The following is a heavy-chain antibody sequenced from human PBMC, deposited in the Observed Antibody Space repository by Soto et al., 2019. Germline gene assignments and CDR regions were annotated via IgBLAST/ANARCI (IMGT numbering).Heavy chain of an antibody. V-gene: IGHV3-74*01. CDR2: INIDGSST. J-gene: IGHJ4*02. CDR3: ARETSWAPDY. Sequence: GGSLRLSCAASGFTFSSYWMHWVRQAPGKGLVWVSRINIDGSSTSHADSVKVRFTISRENAKNTLYLQMNSLRVEDTAVYYCARETSWAPDYWGEGT. D-gene: IGHD7-27*01. CDR1: GFTFSSYW.